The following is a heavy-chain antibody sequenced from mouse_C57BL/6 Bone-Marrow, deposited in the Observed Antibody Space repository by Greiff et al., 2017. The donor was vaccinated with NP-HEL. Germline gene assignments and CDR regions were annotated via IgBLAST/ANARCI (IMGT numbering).Heavy chain of an antibody. CDR1: GYTFTSYW. CDR3: ARAGTTVVATNLDY. Sequence: QVQLKQPGAELVMPGASVKLSCKASGYTFTSYWMHWVKQRPGQGLEWIGEIDPSDSYTNYNQKFKGKSTLTVDKSSSTAYMQLSSLTSEYSAVYYCARAGTTVVATNLDYWGQGTTLTVSS. D-gene: IGHD1-1*01. J-gene: IGHJ2*01. V-gene: IGHV1-69*01. CDR2: IDPSDSYT.